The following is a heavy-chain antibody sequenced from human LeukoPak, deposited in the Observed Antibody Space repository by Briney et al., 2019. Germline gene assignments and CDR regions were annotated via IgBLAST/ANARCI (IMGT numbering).Heavy chain of an antibody. V-gene: IGHV3-21*04. CDR2: ISSSGGYI. J-gene: IGHJ4*02. CDR3: AKYGPQDSGSSHFDY. D-gene: IGHD1-26*01. Sequence: GGSLRLSCAASGFTFSSFGMNWVRQAPGKGLDWVSSISSSGGYIYYADSVKGRFTTSRDNSKNTLFLQMNSLRAEDTAIYYCAKYGPQDSGSSHFDYWGQGALVTVSS. CDR1: GFTFSSFG.